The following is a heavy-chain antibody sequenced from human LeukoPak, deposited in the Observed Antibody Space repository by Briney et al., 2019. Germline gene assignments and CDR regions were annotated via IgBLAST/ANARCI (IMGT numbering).Heavy chain of an antibody. CDR3: AREDYGDYSGWFDL. CDR1: GYTFTSYA. J-gene: IGHJ5*02. V-gene: IGHV7-4-1*02. Sequence: ASVKVSCKASGYTFTSYAMNWVRQAPGQGLEWMGWINTNTGNPTYAQGFTGRFVFSLDTSVSTAYLQISSLKAEDTAVYYCAREDYGDYSGWFDLWGQGTLVTVSS. D-gene: IGHD4-17*01. CDR2: INTNTGNP.